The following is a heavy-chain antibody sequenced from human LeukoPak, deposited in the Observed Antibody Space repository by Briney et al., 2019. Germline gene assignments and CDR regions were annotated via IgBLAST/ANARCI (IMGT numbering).Heavy chain of an antibody. Sequence: EASVKVSFKASGYTFTSYYIHWVRQAPGQGREWMGVINPSGGSTSYAQKVQGRGTMTRDMSTSTVYMELSSLRSEDTAVYYCARDRDGEGLDYWGQGTLVTVSS. V-gene: IGHV1-46*01. CDR2: INPSGGST. D-gene: IGHD7-27*01. J-gene: IGHJ4*02. CDR1: GYTFTSYY. CDR3: ARDRDGEGLDY.